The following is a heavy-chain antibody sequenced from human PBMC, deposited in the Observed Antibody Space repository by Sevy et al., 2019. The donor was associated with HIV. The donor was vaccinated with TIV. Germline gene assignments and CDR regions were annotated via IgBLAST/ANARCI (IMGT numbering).Heavy chain of an antibody. CDR3: ARRRGSSAWVDY. Sequence: GESLKISCKGSGYSFSTYWIAWVRQMPGKGLEWRGIIYPGDSDTRYSPSFQGQVTISADKSISTAYLQWSSLKASDSAMYYCARRRGSSAWVDYWGQGTLVTVSS. CDR1: GYSFSTYW. D-gene: IGHD6-6*01. V-gene: IGHV5-51*01. J-gene: IGHJ4*02. CDR2: IYPGDSDT.